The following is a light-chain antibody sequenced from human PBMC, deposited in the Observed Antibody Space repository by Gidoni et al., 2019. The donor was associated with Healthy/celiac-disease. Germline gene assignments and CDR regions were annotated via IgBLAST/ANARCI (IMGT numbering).Light chain of an antibody. CDR3: QQYDSTPRT. J-gene: IGKJ1*01. CDR2: WAS. V-gene: IGKV4-1*01. CDR1: QSVLYSSQNKNY. Sequence: DIVMTQSPDSLAVPLGERATINCKSSQSVLYSSQNKNYLAWYQQKPGQPPKLLIYWASTRESGVPDRFSVSGSGTDFTLTISSLQAEDVGVYYCQQYDSTPRTFGQGTKVEIK.